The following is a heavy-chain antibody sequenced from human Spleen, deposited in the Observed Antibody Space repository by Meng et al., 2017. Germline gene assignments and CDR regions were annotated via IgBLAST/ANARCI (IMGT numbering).Heavy chain of an antibody. CDR3: ARGPTTMAHDFDY. CDR2: INHSGST. V-gene: IGHV4-34*01. D-gene: IGHD4-11*01. J-gene: IGHJ4*02. CDR1: GGSVSDYY. Sequence: QRHLQRCGAGLLNPSEPLSLTCVVSGGSVSDYYWSLIRQPPGKGLEWIGEINHSGSTNYNPSLESRTTISVDTSQNNLSLKLSSVTAADSAVYYCARGPTTMAHDFDYWGQGTLVTVSS.